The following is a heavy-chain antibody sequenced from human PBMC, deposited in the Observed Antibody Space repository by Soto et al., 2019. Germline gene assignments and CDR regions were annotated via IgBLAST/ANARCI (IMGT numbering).Heavy chain of an antibody. CDR3: AREYYGAYGAHNCFDP. D-gene: IGHD4-17*01. V-gene: IGHV1-69*06. Sequence: ASVKVSCKASGGTFSSYAISWVRQAPGQGLEWMGGIIPIFGTANYAQKFQGRVTITADKSTSTAYMELSSLRSEDTAVYYCAREYYGAYGAHNCFDPWGQGTLVTVSS. J-gene: IGHJ5*02. CDR1: GGTFSSYA. CDR2: IIPIFGTA.